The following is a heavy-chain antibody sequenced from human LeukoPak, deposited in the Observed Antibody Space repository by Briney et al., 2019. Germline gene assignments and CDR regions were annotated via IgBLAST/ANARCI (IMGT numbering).Heavy chain of an antibody. Sequence: SETLSLTCTVSGGSISSSSYYWGWIRQPPGKGLEWIGSIYYSGSTYYNPSLKSRVTISVDASKNQFSLKLSSVTAADTAVYYCARGDSSGYYYLDYWGQGTLVTVSS. CDR2: IYYSGST. D-gene: IGHD3-22*01. CDR1: GGSISSSSYY. J-gene: IGHJ4*02. V-gene: IGHV4-39*01. CDR3: ARGDSSGYYYLDY.